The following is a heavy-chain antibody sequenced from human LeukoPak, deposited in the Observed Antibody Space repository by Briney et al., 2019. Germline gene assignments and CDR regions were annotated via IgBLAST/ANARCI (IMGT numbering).Heavy chain of an antibody. CDR3: ARGVVVVPAAMSGETTFDY. CDR2: IYSSGNT. Sequence: PSETLSLTCTVSGGSISSGNYYWSWVRQPPGKGLEWIGYIYSSGNTYYSPSLKSRLSISLDTSKNQFSLRLSSVTAADTAMYYCARGVVVVPAAMSGETTFDYWGQGTLVTVSS. CDR1: GGSISSGNYY. V-gene: IGHV4-30-4*01. J-gene: IGHJ4*02. D-gene: IGHD2-2*01.